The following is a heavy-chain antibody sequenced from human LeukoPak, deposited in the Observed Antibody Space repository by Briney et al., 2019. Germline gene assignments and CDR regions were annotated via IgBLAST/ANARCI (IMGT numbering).Heavy chain of an antibody. D-gene: IGHD1-20*01. CDR1: GVTFSSYA. CDR2: LRPVFGPI. Sequence: SVKVSCKASGVTFSSYAISWVRQAPGQGLEWIGGLRPVFGPINSAQKFQDRVTLTKDDSTTTAYMELRSLRSEDTAVYYCATNPMTGYHLGDHFYFCMAVWGKGTTVTVS. V-gene: IGHV1-69*05. J-gene: IGHJ6*03. CDR3: ATNPMTGYHLGDHFYFCMAV.